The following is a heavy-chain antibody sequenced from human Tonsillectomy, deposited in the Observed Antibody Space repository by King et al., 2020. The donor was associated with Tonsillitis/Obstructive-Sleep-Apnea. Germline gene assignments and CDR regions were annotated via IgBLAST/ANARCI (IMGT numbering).Heavy chain of an antibody. CDR3: TRAGCSGGSCYSYYYYGMDV. CDR2: IRSKAYGGTT. CDR1: GFTFGDYA. Sequence: VQLVESGGGLVQPGRSLRLSCTASGFTFGDYAMSWVRQAPGKGLEWVGFIRSKAYGGTTEYAAPVKGRFTISRDDSKSIAYLQMNSLKTEDTAVYYCTRAGCSGGSCYSYYYYGMDVWGQGTTVTVSS. V-gene: IGHV3-49*04. D-gene: IGHD2-15*01. J-gene: IGHJ6*02.